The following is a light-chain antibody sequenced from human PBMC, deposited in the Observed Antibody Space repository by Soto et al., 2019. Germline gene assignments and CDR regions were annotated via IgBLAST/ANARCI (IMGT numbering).Light chain of an antibody. V-gene: IGKV3-20*01. CDR2: GAS. Sequence: EIVLTQSPGTLSLSPGERATLSCRASQSVSSSYLAWYQQKPGQAPRLLIYGASSRATGIPDRFSGSGSGTDFTLTISRLEPEXXAVXXXQXXGSSLFTFGGGTKVEIK. J-gene: IGKJ4*01. CDR3: QXXGSSLFT. CDR1: QSVSSSY.